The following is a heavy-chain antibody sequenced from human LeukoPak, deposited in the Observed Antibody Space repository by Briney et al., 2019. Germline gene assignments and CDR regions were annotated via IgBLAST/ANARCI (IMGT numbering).Heavy chain of an antibody. D-gene: IGHD3-10*01. Sequence: PGGSLRLSCVASGFTFSSYAIHWVRQAPGKGLEYVSAINSNGGSTFYANSVKGRFTISRDNSKNTLYLQMGSLRVEDMAVYYCARARRFGELSSYNWFDLWGQGTLVTVSS. CDR2: INSNGGST. CDR1: GFTFSSYA. V-gene: IGHV3-64*01. J-gene: IGHJ5*02. CDR3: ARARRFGELSSYNWFDL.